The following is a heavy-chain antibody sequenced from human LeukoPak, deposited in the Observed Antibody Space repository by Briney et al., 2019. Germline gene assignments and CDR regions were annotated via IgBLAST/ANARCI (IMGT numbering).Heavy chain of an antibody. V-gene: IGHV3-21*01. CDR3: ARPVLRYFDWLLNWYFDL. J-gene: IGHJ2*01. CDR2: ISSSSSYI. CDR1: GFTFSSYS. Sequence: PGGSLRLSCAASGFTFSSYSMNWVRQAPGKGLEWVSSISSSSSYIYYADSVKGRFTISRDNAKNSLYLQMNSLRAEDTAVYYCARPVLRYFDWLLNWYFDLWGRGTLVTVSS. D-gene: IGHD3-9*01.